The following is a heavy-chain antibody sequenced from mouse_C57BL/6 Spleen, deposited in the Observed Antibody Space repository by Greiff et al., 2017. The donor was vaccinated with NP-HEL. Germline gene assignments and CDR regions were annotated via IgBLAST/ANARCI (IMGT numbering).Heavy chain of an antibody. Sequence: EVQLLESGGGLVKPGGSLKLSCAASGFTFSDYGMHWVRQAPGQGLEWVAYISPGSSTIYYADTVKGRFTISRDNAKNTHFLQMTSLRSEDSAMYCYARALYYYGSSFDYWGQGTTLTVSS. CDR2: ISPGSSTI. V-gene: IGHV5-17*01. D-gene: IGHD1-1*01. J-gene: IGHJ2*01. CDR1: GFTFSDYG. CDR3: ARALYYYGSSFDY.